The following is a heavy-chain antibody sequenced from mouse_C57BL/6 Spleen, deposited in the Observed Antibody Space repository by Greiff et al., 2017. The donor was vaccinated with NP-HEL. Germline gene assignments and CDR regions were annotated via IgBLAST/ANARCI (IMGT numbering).Heavy chain of an antibody. Sequence: QVQLQQSGAELVKPGASVKISCKASGYAFSSYWMNWVKQRPGKGLEWIGQIYPGDGDTNYNGKFKGKATLTADKSSSTAYMQLSSLTSEDSAVYFCARFDYDDGEFAYWGQGTLVTVSA. CDR1: GYAFSSYW. CDR2: IYPGDGDT. J-gene: IGHJ3*01. V-gene: IGHV1-80*01. D-gene: IGHD2-4*01. CDR3: ARFDYDDGEFAY.